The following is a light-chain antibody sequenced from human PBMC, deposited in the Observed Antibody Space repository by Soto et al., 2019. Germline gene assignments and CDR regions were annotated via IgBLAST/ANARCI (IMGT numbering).Light chain of an antibody. J-gene: IGKJ4*02. V-gene: IGKV3-20*01. CDR1: QSVSSY. Sequence: EIVLTQSPATLSLSPGERATLSCRASQSVSSYLAWYQQKPGQAPRLLIYDASNRATGIPARFSGSGSGTDFTLTISRLDPEDFAVYFCQQYGSSPRTFGGGTKVDI. CDR3: QQYGSSPRT. CDR2: DAS.